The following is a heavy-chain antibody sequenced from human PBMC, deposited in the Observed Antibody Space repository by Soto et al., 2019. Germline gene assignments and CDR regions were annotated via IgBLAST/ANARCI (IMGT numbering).Heavy chain of an antibody. Sequence: GGSLRLSCAASGFTISNNYMNWVRQAPGKGLEWVSTVIQSGSATFYADSVRGRFTISRDNSKNTLYLQLNSLRAEDTAVYHCVRDYYHVSGSSFDIPLDYWGQGTLVTVSS. V-gene: IGHV3-53*01. CDR2: IQSGSAT. CDR3: VRDYYHVSGSSFDIPLDY. J-gene: IGHJ4*02. D-gene: IGHD3-10*01. CDR1: GFTISNNY.